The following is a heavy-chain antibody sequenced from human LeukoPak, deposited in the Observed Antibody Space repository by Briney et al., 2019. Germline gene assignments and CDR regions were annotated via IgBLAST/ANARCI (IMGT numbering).Heavy chain of an antibody. CDR3: ALSSRMAYDSSGYSIY. V-gene: IGHV3-23*01. D-gene: IGHD3-22*01. Sequence: GGSLRLSCLTSGFTLSTNAMSWVRQAPGKGLEWVSAISGSGGSTYYADSVKGRFTISRDNSKNTLYLQMNSLRAEDTAVYYCALSSRMAYDSSGYSIYWGQGTLVTVSS. CDR2: ISGSGGST. CDR1: GFTLSTNA. J-gene: IGHJ4*02.